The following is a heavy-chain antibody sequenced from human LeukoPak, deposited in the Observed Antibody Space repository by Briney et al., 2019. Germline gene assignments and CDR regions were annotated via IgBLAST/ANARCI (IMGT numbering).Heavy chain of an antibody. J-gene: IGHJ6*02. CDR1: GYTFTGYY. CDR2: INPNSGGT. V-gene: IGHV1-2*02. Sequence: ASVKVSCKASGYTFTGYYMHWVRQAPGQGLEWRGWINPNSGGTNYAQKFQGRVTMTRDTSISTAYMELSRLRAEDTAVYYCARERSTIAAAYYYYGMDVWGQGTTVTVSS. D-gene: IGHD6-13*01. CDR3: ARERSTIAAAYYYYGMDV.